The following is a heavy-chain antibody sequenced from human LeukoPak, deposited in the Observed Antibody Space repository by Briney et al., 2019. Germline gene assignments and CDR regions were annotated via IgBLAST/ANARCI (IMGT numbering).Heavy chain of an antibody. CDR2: VFYIGST. D-gene: IGHD1-26*01. CDR3: ARGDFSRSYPDY. J-gene: IGHJ4*02. CDR1: GGSISSYY. V-gene: IGHV4-59*01. Sequence: SETLSLTCTVSGGSISSYYWSWIRQLPGKKLEWIGYVFYIGSTYYNPSLKSRVTISLDTSKNQFSLRLTSVTAADTAVYFCARGDFSRSYPDYWGQGILVTVSS.